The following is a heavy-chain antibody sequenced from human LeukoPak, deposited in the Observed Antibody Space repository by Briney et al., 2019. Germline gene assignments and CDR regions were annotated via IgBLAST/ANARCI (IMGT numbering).Heavy chain of an antibody. CDR3: ATSGGVIIRWFDP. CDR1: GFTFSSYA. CDR2: ISGSGGST. J-gene: IGHJ5*02. V-gene: IGHV3-23*01. Sequence: PGGSLRLSCSASGFTFSSYAMIGVRQAPGKGRECFSAISGSGGSTYYADSVKGRFTISRDNSKNTLYLQMNSLSAEDTAVYYCATSGGVIIRWFDPWGQGTLVTVSS. D-gene: IGHD3-10*01.